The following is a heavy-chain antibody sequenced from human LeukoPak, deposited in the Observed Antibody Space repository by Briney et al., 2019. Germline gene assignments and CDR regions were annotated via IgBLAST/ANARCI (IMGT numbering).Heavy chain of an antibody. D-gene: IGHD2-2*01. CDR2: ISGNGGGT. V-gene: IGHV3-23*01. J-gene: IGHJ3*02. CDR1: GFTFSSYS. CDR3: AKERVRCSSTSCYPDAFDI. Sequence: PGGSLRLSCAASGFTFSSYSMNWVRQAPGKGLEWVSAISGNGGGTYYADSVKGRFTISRDNSKYTLYLQMNSLRAEDTAVYYCAKERVRCSSTSCYPDAFDIWGQGTMVTVSS.